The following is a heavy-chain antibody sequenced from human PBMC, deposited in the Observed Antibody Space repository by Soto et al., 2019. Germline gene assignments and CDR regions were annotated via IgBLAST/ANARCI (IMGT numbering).Heavy chain of an antibody. CDR3: AKDTGRGLVMRDWFDP. V-gene: IGHV3-9*01. D-gene: IGHD2-21*01. CDR2: ISWNSGSI. J-gene: IGHJ5*02. Sequence: EVQLVESGGGLVQPGRSLRLSCAASGFTFDDYAMHWVRQAPGKGLEWVSGISWNSGSIGYADSVKGRFTISRDNAKNSLYLQMNSLRAEDTALYYCAKDTGRGLVMRDWFDPWGQGTLVTVSS. CDR1: GFTFDDYA.